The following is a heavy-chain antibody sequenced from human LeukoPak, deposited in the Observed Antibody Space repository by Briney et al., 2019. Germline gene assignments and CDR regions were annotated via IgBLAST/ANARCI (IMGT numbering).Heavy chain of an antibody. CDR2: ISSNGGTT. Sequence: GGSPRLSCAASGFTFSTYAMHWVRQAPGKGLEYVSTISSNGGTTYYGNSVKGRFTISRDNSKNTLYLQMGSLRAEDLAVYYCARNHYDSSGYYFGDYWGQGTLVTASS. J-gene: IGHJ4*02. V-gene: IGHV3-64*01. CDR1: GFTFSTYA. D-gene: IGHD3-22*01. CDR3: ARNHYDSSGYYFGDY.